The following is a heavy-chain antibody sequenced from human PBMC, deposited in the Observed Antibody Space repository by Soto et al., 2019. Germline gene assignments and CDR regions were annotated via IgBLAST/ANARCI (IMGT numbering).Heavy chain of an antibody. D-gene: IGHD2-15*01. CDR2: ISYDGSNK. CDR1: GFTFSSYG. Sequence: PGGSLRLSCAASGFTFSSYGMHWVRQAPGKGLEWVAVISYDGSNKYYADSVKGRLTISRDNSKNTLYLQMNSLRAEDTAVYYCAKARRLLLAYYYYGMDVWGQGTTVTVSS. J-gene: IGHJ6*02. V-gene: IGHV3-30*18. CDR3: AKARRLLLAYYYYGMDV.